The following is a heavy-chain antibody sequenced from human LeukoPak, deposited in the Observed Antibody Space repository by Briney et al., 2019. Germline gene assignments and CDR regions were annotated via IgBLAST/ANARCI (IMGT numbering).Heavy chain of an antibody. Sequence: PTGGSLRLSCAASGFTFSSYSMNWVRQAPGKGLEWVAVVWYDGSNKYYAGSVEGRFTISRDNSKKTLYLQMDSLRAEDTAIYFCARGRVATPPYGMDVWGQGTTVTVSS. J-gene: IGHJ6*02. D-gene: IGHD5-12*01. V-gene: IGHV3-33*08. CDR1: GFTFSSYS. CDR3: ARGRVATPPYGMDV. CDR2: VWYDGSNK.